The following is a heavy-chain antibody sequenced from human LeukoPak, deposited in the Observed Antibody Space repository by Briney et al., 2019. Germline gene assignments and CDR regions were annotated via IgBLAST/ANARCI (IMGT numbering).Heavy chain of an antibody. V-gene: IGHV4-59*01. CDR3: AREKMGSSGWNDAFDI. CDR2: IYYSGST. Sequence: SETLSLTCTVSGGSISSYYWSWIRRPPGKGLEWIGYIYYSGSTNYNPSLKSRVTMSVDTSKNQLSLKLSSVTAADTAVYYCAREKMGSSGWNDAFDIWGQGTMVTVSS. CDR1: GGSISSYY. D-gene: IGHD6-19*01. J-gene: IGHJ3*02.